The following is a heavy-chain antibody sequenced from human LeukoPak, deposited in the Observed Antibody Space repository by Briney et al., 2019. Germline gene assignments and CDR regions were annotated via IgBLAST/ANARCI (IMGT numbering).Heavy chain of an antibody. CDR3: VRGPNSSSWYGSEYFQH. D-gene: IGHD6-13*01. V-gene: IGHV3-49*03. J-gene: IGHJ1*01. Sequence: PGRSLRLSCTASGFTFGDYAMSWFRQAPGKGLEWVGFIRSKTYGGTTEYAASVKGRFTISRDNAKNTLYLQMNSLRVDDTAVYYCVRGPNSSSWYGSEYFQHWGQGTLVTVSS. CDR1: GFTFGDYA. CDR2: IRSKTYGGTT.